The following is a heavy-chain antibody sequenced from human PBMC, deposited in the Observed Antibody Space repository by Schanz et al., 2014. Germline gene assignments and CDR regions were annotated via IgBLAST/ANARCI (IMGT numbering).Heavy chain of an antibody. J-gene: IGHJ4*02. Sequence: QVQLVQSGAEVKKPGSSMKVSCKASGGTFSTYTISWVRQAPGQGPEWIGWISGYTGNTHYFDKMEGRVTMTTDTSTSTAYMELSSLRSEDTAVYYCARAPTAYCSDTSCLGTPFDYWGQGTLVTVSS. CDR3: ARAPTAYCSDTSCLGTPFDY. V-gene: IGHV1-18*01. CDR1: GGTFSTYT. CDR2: ISGYTGNT. D-gene: IGHD2-2*01.